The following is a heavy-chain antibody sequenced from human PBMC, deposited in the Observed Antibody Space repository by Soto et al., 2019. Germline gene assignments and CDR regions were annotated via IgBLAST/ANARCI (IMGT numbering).Heavy chain of an antibody. V-gene: IGHV1-58*01. Sequence: SVKVSCKASGFTFTSSAVQWVRQARGQRLEWIGWIVVGSGNTNYAQKFQERVTITRDMSTSTAYMELSSLRSEDTAVYYCAADPRQLAYYYYGMDDWGQGTTVTVSS. CDR2: IVVGSGNT. CDR3: AADPRQLAYYYYGMDD. D-gene: IGHD6-6*01. CDR1: GFTFTSSA. J-gene: IGHJ6*02.